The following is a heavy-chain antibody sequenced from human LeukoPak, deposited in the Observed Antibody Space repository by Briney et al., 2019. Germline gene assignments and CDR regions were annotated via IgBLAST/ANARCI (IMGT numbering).Heavy chain of an antibody. D-gene: IGHD3-16*02. J-gene: IGHJ4*02. CDR1: GFTFSSYA. V-gene: IGHV3-23*01. CDR2: ISGSGGST. CDR3: AKDGDYDYVWGSYRYSGLDY. Sequence: PGGSLRLSCAASGFTFSSYAMSWVRQAPGKGLEWVSAISGSGGSTYYADSVKGRFTISRDNSKNTLYLQMNSLRAEDTAVYYCAKDGDYDYVWGSYRYSGLDYWGQGTLVTVSS.